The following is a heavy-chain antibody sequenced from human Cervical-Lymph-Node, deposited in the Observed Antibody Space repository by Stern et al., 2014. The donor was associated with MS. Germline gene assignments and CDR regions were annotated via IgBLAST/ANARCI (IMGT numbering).Heavy chain of an antibody. CDR3: ARRVGATYYFDF. CDR1: GASINSGVFY. Sequence: QLQLQESGPGLVKPSETLSLTCTVSGASINSGVFYWTWIRQPPGKGLEWIGSIFYSGSTYYNSSLESRVTISVDTSKNQFSLKLNSLNAADTAVYYCARRVGATYYFDFWGQGTLVTVSS. V-gene: IGHV4-39*01. J-gene: IGHJ4*02. D-gene: IGHD1-26*01. CDR2: IFYSGST.